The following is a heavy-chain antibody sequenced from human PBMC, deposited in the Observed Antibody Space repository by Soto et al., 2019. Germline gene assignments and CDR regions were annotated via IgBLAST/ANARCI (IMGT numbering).Heavy chain of an antibody. CDR3: ARTFGGHLYSFXF. V-gene: IGHV5-51*01. Sequence: PGESLKISCKASGYSFSTYWIGWVRQMPGKGLEWMGIIYPGDSDTKYSPSLQGQVTISADTSISTAYLQWSSLKASDTAIYYCARTFGGHLYSFXFWGQGTLVSVSS. CDR1: GYSFSTYW. CDR2: IYPGDSDT. J-gene: IGHJ4*02. D-gene: IGHD3-16*01.